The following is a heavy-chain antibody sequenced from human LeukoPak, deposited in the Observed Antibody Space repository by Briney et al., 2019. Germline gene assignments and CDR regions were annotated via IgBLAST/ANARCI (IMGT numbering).Heavy chain of an antibody. J-gene: IGHJ6*02. CDR2: MNRDGSEK. CDR1: GFTFSNYW. V-gene: IGHV3-7*01. CDR3: ARDGGVIRFGGQDV. D-gene: IGHD3-16*01. Sequence: GGSLRLSCAASGFTFSNYWMSWVRQAPGKGLGWVANMNRDGSEKYYVDSVKGRFTISRDNAKNSLYLQMNSLRVEDTAVYYCARDGGVIRFGGQDVWGQGTTVTVS.